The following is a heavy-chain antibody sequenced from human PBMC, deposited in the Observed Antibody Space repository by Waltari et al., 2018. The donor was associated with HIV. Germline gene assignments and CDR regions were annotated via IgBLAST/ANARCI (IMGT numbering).Heavy chain of an antibody. J-gene: IGHJ5*02. D-gene: IGHD3-16*01. V-gene: IGHV4-31*03. CDR3: ARVLSAGGVRWFDP. CDR1: GGSISSGGYY. Sequence: QVQLQESGPGLVKPSQTLSLTCTVSGGSISSGGYYWSWIRQHPGKGLEWIGYSYYSGSTYYNPSLKSRVTISVDTSKNQFSLKLSSVTAADTAVYYCARVLSAGGVRWFDPWGQGTLVTVSS. CDR2: SYYSGST.